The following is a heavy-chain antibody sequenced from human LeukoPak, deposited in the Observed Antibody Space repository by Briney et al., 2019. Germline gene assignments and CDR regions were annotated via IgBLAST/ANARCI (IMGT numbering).Heavy chain of an antibody. J-gene: IGHJ3*02. V-gene: IGHV4-31*03. D-gene: IGHD5-12*01. CDR1: GGSISSGGYY. Sequence: SQTLSLTCTVSGGSISSGGYYWSWIRQHPGKGLEWIGYIYYSGSTYYNPSLKSRVTISVDTSKNQFPLKLSSVTAADTAVYYCARVGGSGYDYDAFDIWGQGTMVTVSS. CDR2: IYYSGST. CDR3: ARVGGSGYDYDAFDI.